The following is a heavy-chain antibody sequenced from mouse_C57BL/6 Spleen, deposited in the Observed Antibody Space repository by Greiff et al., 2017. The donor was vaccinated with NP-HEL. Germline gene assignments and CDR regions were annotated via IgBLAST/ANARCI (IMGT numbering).Heavy chain of an antibody. J-gene: IGHJ4*01. D-gene: IGHD1-1*01. CDR1: GYTFTSYW. CDR2: INPGSGDT. Sequence: VQLQQSGAELAKPGASVKLSCKASGYTFTSYWMHWVKQRPGQGLEWIGYINPGSGDTKYNQKFQDKATLTADTSYSTAYMQLSSLTYADSAVYYYATTVVATGAMDYWGQGTSVTVSS. CDR3: ATTVVATGAMDY. V-gene: IGHV1-7*01.